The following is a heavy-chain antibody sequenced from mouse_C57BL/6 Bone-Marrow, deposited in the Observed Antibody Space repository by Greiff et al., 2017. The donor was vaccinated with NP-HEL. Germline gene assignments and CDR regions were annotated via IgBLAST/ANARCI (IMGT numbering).Heavy chain of an antibody. CDR1: GYTFTDYE. CDR2: IDPETGGT. CDR3: TEGYRKKGFTS. Sequence: QVQLQQSGAELVRPGASVTLSCKASGYTFTDYEMHWVKQTPVHGLEWIGAIDPETGGTAYNQKFKGKAILTADKSSSTAYMELRSLTSEDSAVYNGTEGYRKKGFTSGGKGTTLTVS. V-gene: IGHV1-15*01. D-gene: IGHD2-12*01. J-gene: IGHJ2*01.